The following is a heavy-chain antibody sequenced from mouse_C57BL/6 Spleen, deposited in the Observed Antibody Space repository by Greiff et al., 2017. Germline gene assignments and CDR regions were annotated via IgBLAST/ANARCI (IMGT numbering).Heavy chain of an antibody. CDR3: AREGITTVVRYFDV. Sequence: QVQLQQSGPELVKPGASVKISCKASGYAFSSSWMNWVKQRPGKGLELIGRIYPGDGDTNYNGKFKGKATLTADKSSSTAYMQLSSLTSEDSAVYFCAREGITTVVRYFDVWGTGTTVTVSS. J-gene: IGHJ1*03. CDR1: GYAFSSSW. V-gene: IGHV1-82*01. D-gene: IGHD1-1*01. CDR2: IYPGDGDT.